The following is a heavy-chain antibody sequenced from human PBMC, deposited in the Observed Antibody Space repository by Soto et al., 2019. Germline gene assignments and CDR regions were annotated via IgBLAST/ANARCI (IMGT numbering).Heavy chain of an antibody. CDR1: GGSISSYY. D-gene: IGHD3-22*01. Sequence: PSETLSLTCTVSGGSISSYYWSWIRLPPGKGLEWIGYIYYSGSTNYNPSLKSRVTISVDPSKNHFSLKLVSVTAADTAVYYCARHVSSGPQTLFDYWSQGTLVTVSS. V-gene: IGHV4-59*01. CDR2: IYYSGST. CDR3: ARHVSSGPQTLFDY. J-gene: IGHJ4*02.